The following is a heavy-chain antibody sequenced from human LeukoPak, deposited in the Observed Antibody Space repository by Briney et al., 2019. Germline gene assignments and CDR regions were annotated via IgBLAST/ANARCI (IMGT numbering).Heavy chain of an antibody. CDR2: ISWNSDSI. CDR1: GFTFDDYA. D-gene: IGHD4-17*01. CDR3: AKDLLSTVN. Sequence: GGSLRLSCAASGFTFDDYAMHWVRQAPGKGLEWVSGISWNSDSIGYADSVKGRFTISRDNAKNSLYLQMNSLRAEDTALYYCAKDLLSTVNWGQGTLVTVSS. V-gene: IGHV3-9*01. J-gene: IGHJ4*02.